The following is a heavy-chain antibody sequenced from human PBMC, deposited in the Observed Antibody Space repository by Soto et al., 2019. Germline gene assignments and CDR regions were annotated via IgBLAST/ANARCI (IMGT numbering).Heavy chain of an antibody. Sequence: SETLSLTCTVSGGSISSYYWSWIRQPPGKGLEWIGEINHSGSTNYNPSLKSRVTISVDTSKNQFSLKLSSVTAADTAVYYCARNSGRKSDYWGQGTLVTVSS. D-gene: IGHD6-19*01. V-gene: IGHV4-34*01. CDR1: GGSISSYY. J-gene: IGHJ4*02. CDR2: INHSGST. CDR3: ARNSGRKSDY.